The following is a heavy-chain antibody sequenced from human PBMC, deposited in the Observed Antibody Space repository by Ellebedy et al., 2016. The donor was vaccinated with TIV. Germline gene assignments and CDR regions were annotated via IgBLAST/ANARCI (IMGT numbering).Heavy chain of an antibody. D-gene: IGHD3-9*01. CDR3: ARTFLTGSSPFEY. Sequence: MPSETLSLTCNVSGDSISSSSSYWGWIRQSPGKGLERIGSIYYSGSTYYNPSLHSRVTISVDTSKNQFSVKLSSVTAADSAVYYCARTFLTGSSPFEYWGRGTLVTVSS. V-gene: IGHV4-39*01. J-gene: IGHJ4*01. CDR1: GDSISSSSSY. CDR2: IYYSGST.